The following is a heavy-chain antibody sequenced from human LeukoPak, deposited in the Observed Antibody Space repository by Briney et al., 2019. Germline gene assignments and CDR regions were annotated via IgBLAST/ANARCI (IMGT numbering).Heavy chain of an antibody. CDR1: GGSISSYY. J-gene: IGHJ3*02. Sequence: PSETLSLTCTVSGGSISSYYWSWIRQPPGKGLEWIGYFYYSGSTNYNPSLKSRVTISVDTSKNQFSLKLSSVTAADTAVYYCARAGYDFWSGYPTPLGIWGQGTMVTVSS. D-gene: IGHD3-3*01. CDR2: FYYSGST. V-gene: IGHV4-59*01. CDR3: ARAGYDFWSGYPTPLGI.